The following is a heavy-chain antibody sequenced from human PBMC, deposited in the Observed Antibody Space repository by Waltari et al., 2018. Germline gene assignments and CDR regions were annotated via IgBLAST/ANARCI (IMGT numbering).Heavy chain of an antibody. V-gene: IGHV4-59*01. J-gene: IGHJ4*02. CDR2: IYYSGST. CDR1: GGSISSYY. Sequence: QVQLQESGPGLVKPSETLSLTCTVSGGSISSYYWSWIRQPPGQGLEWIGYIYYSGSTNYNPSLKSRVTISVDTSKNQFSLKLSSVTAADTAVYYCARSSPYYYDSSGYYNFDYWGQGTLVTVSS. D-gene: IGHD3-22*01. CDR3: ARSSPYYYDSSGYYNFDY.